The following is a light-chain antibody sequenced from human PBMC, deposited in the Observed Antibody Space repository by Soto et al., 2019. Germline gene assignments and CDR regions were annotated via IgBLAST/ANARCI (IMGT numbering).Light chain of an antibody. Sequence: EIVLTQSPATLSLSPGERATLSWRASQSISTYLAWYQHKPGQAPRLLIFDASNRATGIPARFSGSGSGTDFTLTISSLDPEDFAVYYCQQRSNRPRTFGQGTKVDIK. V-gene: IGKV3-11*01. CDR2: DAS. CDR3: QQRSNRPRT. J-gene: IGKJ1*01. CDR1: QSISTY.